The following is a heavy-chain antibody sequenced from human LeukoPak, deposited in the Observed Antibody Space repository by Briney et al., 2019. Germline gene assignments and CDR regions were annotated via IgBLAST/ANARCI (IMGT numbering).Heavy chain of an antibody. CDR1: GYTFTSYD. CDR3: ASGLPHYDILTGYYGPYYYYGMDV. D-gene: IGHD3-9*01. J-gene: IGHJ6*02. Sequence: ASVKVSCKASGYTFTSYDINWVRQATGQGLEWMGWMNPNSGNTGYAQKFQGRVTMTRNTSISTAYMELRSLRSEDTAVYYCASGLPHYDILTGYYGPYYYYGMDVWGQGTTVTVSS. V-gene: IGHV1-8*01. CDR2: MNPNSGNT.